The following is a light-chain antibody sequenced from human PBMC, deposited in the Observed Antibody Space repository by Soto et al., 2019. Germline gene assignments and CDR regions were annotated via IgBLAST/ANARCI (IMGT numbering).Light chain of an antibody. J-gene: IGLJ1*01. Sequence: QSALTQPASVSGSPGQSITFSCTGSSSDIGGYNYVSWYQQHTGKAPKLVIYEVSNRPSGVSDRFSGSKSGNTASLTISELQAEDEADYYCTSYTSSTTNYVFGTGTKLTVL. CDR2: EVS. CDR3: TSYTSSTTNYV. CDR1: SSDIGGYNY. V-gene: IGLV2-14*01.